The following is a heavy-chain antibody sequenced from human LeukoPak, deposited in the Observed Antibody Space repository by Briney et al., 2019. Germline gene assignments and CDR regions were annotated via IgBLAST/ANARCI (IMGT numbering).Heavy chain of an antibody. CDR3: ATLCSGGSCYVDY. Sequence: ASVKVSCKASGGTFPNYDISWVRQAPGQGLEWMGRFVPSVDVANYSPKFRGRVTITADKSTTTVFMELSSLRSEDTAVYYCATLCSGGSCYVDYWGQGILVTVSS. V-gene: IGHV1-69*04. CDR1: GGTFPNYD. J-gene: IGHJ4*02. CDR2: FVPSVDVA. D-gene: IGHD2-15*01.